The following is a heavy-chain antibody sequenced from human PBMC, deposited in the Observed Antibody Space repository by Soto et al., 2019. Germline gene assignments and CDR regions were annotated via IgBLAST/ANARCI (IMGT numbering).Heavy chain of an antibody. J-gene: IGHJ4*02. V-gene: IGHV4-38-2*02. CDR1: GYSISRCPY. Sequence: PGETLSLSCAVSGYSISRCPYCCWLRQPPGKGLEWIGSIFHSGNAYYNPSLKSRVTISVDTSKNQFSLKLSSVTAADTAVYYCARDSRSGRADYWGQGTLVTVSS. D-gene: IGHD2-2*01. CDR2: IFHSGNA. CDR3: ARDSRSGRADY.